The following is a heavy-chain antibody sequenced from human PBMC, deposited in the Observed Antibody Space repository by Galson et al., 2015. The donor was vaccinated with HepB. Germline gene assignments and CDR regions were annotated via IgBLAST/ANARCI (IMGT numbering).Heavy chain of an antibody. CDR3: AKDSAFDP. V-gene: IGHV3-30*18. CDR2: ISYDGSNK. D-gene: IGHD3-10*01. Sequence: SLRLSCAASGFTFSSYGMHWVRQAPGKGLEWVAVISYDGSNKYYADSVKGRFTISRDNSKNTLYLQMNSLRAEDTAVHYCAKDSAFDPWGQGTLVTVSS. J-gene: IGHJ5*02. CDR1: GFTFSSYG.